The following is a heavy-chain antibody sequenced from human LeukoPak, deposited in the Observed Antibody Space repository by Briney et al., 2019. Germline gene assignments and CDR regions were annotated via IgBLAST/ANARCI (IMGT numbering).Heavy chain of an antibody. CDR1: GYIFTDYY. V-gene: IGHV1-2*02. Sequence: ASVKVSCKTSGYIFTDYYIHWVRQAPGQGLEWMGWINPNSGGTNYAQKFQGRVTMTRDTSITTAYMELSSLRADDTAVYYCARQGGTLIAVVKVALDVWGQGTMVTVSS. J-gene: IGHJ3*01. D-gene: IGHD3-22*01. CDR2: INPNSGGT. CDR3: ARQGGTLIAVVKVALDV.